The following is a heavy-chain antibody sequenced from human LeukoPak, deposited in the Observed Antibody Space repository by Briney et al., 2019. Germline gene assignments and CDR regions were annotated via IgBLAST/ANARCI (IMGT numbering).Heavy chain of an antibody. D-gene: IGHD4-23*01. CDR3: ARAYGGNSQYFQH. CDR2: IHHSGSS. V-gene: IGHV4-38-2*02. CDR1: GYSISSGYY. J-gene: IGHJ1*01. Sequence: SETLSLTCTVSGYSISSGYYWGWIRQPPGKGLEWFGSIHHSGSSNYNPSLKSRVTIALDTAKNQFSLKLSSVTAADTAVYSCARAYGGNSQYFQHWGQGTLVTVSS.